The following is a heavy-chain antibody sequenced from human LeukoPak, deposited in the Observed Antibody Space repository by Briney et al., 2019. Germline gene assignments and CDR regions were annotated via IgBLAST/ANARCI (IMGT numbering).Heavy chain of an antibody. CDR3: TTEFRIAVAWREYYFDY. CDR1: GFTFSNAW. J-gene: IGHJ4*02. CDR2: IKSKTDGGTT. V-gene: IGHV3-15*01. Sequence: GGSLRLSCAASGFTFSNAWMSWVRQAPGKGLEWVGRIKSKTDGGTTDYAAPVKGRYTISRDDSKNTLYLQMNSLKTEDTAVYYCTTEFRIAVAWREYYFDYWGQGTLVTVSS. D-gene: IGHD6-19*01.